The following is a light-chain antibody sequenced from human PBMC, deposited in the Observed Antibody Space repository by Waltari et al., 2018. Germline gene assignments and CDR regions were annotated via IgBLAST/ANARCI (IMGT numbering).Light chain of an antibody. CDR3: QQYDSSPRT. CDR2: CAS. J-gene: IGKJ4*01. V-gene: IGKV3-20*01. Sequence: EIVLTQSPSTLSLSPGERAHLSCRSSQTVSRNLLSWYQHKPGQAPRLLMYCASNRAACIPDRFSGSGSVTYFTLTISRLEPEDFAVYYCQQYDSSPRTFGGWTNVQIK. CDR1: QTVSRNL.